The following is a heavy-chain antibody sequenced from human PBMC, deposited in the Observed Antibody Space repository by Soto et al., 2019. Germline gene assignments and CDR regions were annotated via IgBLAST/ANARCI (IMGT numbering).Heavy chain of an antibody. D-gene: IGHD6-13*01. J-gene: IGHJ6*02. Sequence: GGSLRLSCAASGFTFSSYGMHWVRQAPGKGLEWVAVISYDGSNKYYADSVKGRFTISRDNSKNTLYLQMNSLRAEDTAVYYCAKDLGIAAAGDLYYGMDVWGQGTTVTVSS. CDR1: GFTFSSYG. V-gene: IGHV3-30*18. CDR2: ISYDGSNK. CDR3: AKDLGIAAAGDLYYGMDV.